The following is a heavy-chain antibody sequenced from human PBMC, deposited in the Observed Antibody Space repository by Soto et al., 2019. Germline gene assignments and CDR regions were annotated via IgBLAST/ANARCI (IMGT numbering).Heavy chain of an antibody. Sequence: QVQLVQSAAEVKKPGASVKVSCKASGYTFTSYGISWVRQAPGQGLECMGWISAYNGNTKYSQKFQGRVTITRDTSASTAYMELSSLRSEDTAVYYCARDLPPVDYWGQGTLVTVSS. CDR3: ARDLPPVDY. J-gene: IGHJ4*02. CDR2: ISAYNGNT. CDR1: GYTFTSYG. V-gene: IGHV1-18*01.